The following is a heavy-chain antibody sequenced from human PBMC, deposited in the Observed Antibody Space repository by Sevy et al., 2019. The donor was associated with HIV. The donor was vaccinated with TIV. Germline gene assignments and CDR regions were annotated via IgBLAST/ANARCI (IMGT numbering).Heavy chain of an antibody. D-gene: IGHD3-22*01. CDR1: GFTFSSYG. CDR3: AREPRGVYYDSSGYYYSYYYGMDV. V-gene: IGHV3-33*01. CDR2: IWYDGSNK. Sequence: GESLKISCAASGFTFSSYGMHWVRQAPGKGLEWVAVIWYDGSNKYYADSVKGRFTISRDNSKNTRYLQMNSLRAEDTAVYYCAREPRGVYYDSSGYYYSYYYGMDVWGQGTTVTVSS. J-gene: IGHJ6*02.